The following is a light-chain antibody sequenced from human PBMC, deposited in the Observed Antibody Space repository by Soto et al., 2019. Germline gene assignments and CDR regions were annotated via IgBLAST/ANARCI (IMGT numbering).Light chain of an antibody. J-gene: IGLJ1*01. Sequence: QSALTQPASVSGSPGQSITISCTGSSSDVGNYNLVSWYQQHPGKAPKLMIYEVGNRPSGISNRFSGSKSGNTASLTISGLQAEDEADYFCSSYTTSTTYVFGTGTKLTVL. V-gene: IGLV2-14*02. CDR1: SSDVGNYNL. CDR3: SSYTTSTTYV. CDR2: EVG.